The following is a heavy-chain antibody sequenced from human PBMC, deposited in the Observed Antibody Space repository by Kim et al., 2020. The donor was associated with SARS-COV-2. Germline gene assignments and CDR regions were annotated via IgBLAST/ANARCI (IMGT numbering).Heavy chain of an antibody. CDR3: ARDGEIAAAATFGYYYYGMDV. J-gene: IGHJ6*02. V-gene: IGHV3-74*01. D-gene: IGHD6-13*01. CDR1: GFTFSSYW. Sequence: GGSLRLSCAASGFTFSSYWMHWVRQAPGKGLVWVSRINSDGSSTSYADSVKGRFTISRDNAKNTLYLQMNSLRAEDTAVYYCARDGEIAAAATFGYYYYGMDVWGQGTTVTVSS. CDR2: INSDGSST.